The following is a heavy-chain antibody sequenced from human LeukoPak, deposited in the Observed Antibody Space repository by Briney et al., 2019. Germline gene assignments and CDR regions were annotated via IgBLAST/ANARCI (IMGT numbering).Heavy chain of an antibody. CDR3: ARDGDGGTGVGNWFDP. V-gene: IGHV1-69*05. CDR1: GGTFSSYA. D-gene: IGHD3-10*01. Sequence: SVKVSCKASGGTFSSYAISWVRQAPGQGLEWTGGIIPIFGTANYAQKFQGRVTITTDESTSTAYMELSSLRSEDTAVYYCARDGDGGTGVGNWFDPWGQGTLVTVSS. J-gene: IGHJ5*02. CDR2: IIPIFGTA.